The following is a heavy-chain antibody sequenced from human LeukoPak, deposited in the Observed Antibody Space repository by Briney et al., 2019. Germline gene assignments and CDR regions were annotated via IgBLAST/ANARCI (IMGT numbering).Heavy chain of an antibody. D-gene: IGHD2-15*01. V-gene: IGHV3-21*04. CDR3: ARGVRSDCYSCFDY. J-gene: IGHJ4*02. Sequence: GGSLRLSCAASGFTFSSYSMHWVRQAPGKGLEWVSSISDSSSYIYYADSVKGRFTISRDNAKNSLYLRMNSLRAEDTAVYYCARGVRSDCYSCFDYWGQGTLVTVSS. CDR1: GFTFSSYS. CDR2: ISDSSSYI.